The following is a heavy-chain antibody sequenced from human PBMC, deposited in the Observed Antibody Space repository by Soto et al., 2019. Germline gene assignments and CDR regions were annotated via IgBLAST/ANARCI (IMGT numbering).Heavy chain of an antibody. CDR3: ATGIVRYTYGTCDY. CDR1: GFTFSSYG. CDR2: IAYDGSNK. J-gene: IGHJ4*02. D-gene: IGHD5-18*01. V-gene: IGHV3-30*03. Sequence: QVQLVESGGAVVQPGKSLRLSCAASGFTFSSYGMYWVRQAPGNGLGWVAAIAYDGSNKYHADSVKGRFTISRDNSKNTLYLPMNSQRVEDTAVYYCATGIVRYTYGTCDYWGQGALVTVPS.